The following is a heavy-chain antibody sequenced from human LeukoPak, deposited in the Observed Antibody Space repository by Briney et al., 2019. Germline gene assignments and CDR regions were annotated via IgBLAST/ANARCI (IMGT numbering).Heavy chain of an antibody. D-gene: IGHD3-3*01. CDR2: ISGSGDNT. J-gene: IGHJ3*02. V-gene: IGHV3-23*01. Sequence: GGSLRLSCAASGFTFSSYAMHWVRQAPGKGLEWVSVISGSGDNTYYADSVKGRFTISRDNSKTTLYLQMNSLRAEDTAVYYCAKDKMYSDFWSGHDAFDIWGQGTMVTVSS. CDR3: AKDKMYSDFWSGHDAFDI. CDR1: GFTFSSYA.